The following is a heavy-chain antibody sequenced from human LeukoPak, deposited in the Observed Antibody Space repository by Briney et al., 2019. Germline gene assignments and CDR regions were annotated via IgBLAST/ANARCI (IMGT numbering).Heavy chain of an antibody. CDR3: AKDRGKASPGRYYFDY. Sequence: GGSLRLSCAASGFTFSTYAMTWVRQAPGKGLEWVSAFSGSGGSTYYADSVKGRFTIPRDSSKNTLYLQLNSLRAEDTAVYYCAKDRGKASPGRYYFDYWGQGTLVTVSS. D-gene: IGHD3-16*01. CDR1: GFTFSTYA. J-gene: IGHJ4*02. V-gene: IGHV3-23*01. CDR2: FSGSGGST.